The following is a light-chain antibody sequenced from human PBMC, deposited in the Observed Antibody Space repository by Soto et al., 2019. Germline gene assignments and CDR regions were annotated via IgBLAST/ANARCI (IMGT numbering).Light chain of an antibody. CDR2: DVS. CDR1: SSDVGAYNY. Sequence: QSALTQPRSVSGSPGQSVTISCTGTSSDVGAYNYVSWYQHHPGKAPKVMIYDVSERPSGVPDRFSGSKSDNKASLTISGLQAEDEADYYCCSYAGSYSWVCGGGTKVTVL. CDR3: CSYAGSYSWV. V-gene: IGLV2-11*01. J-gene: IGLJ3*02.